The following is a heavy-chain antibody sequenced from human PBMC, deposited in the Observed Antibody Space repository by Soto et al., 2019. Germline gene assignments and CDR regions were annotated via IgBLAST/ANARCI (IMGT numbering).Heavy chain of an antibody. Sequence: QVQLQQWGAGLLKPSETLSLTCAVYGGSFSGYYWSWIRQPPGKGLEWIGEINHSGSTNYNPSLKGRVTISVDTSKNQFSLKLISVTAADTAVYYCARGPSWIFGVAAHRRFDPWGQGTLVTVSS. CDR1: GGSFSGYY. CDR3: ARGPSWIFGVAAHRRFDP. CDR2: INHSGST. J-gene: IGHJ5*02. V-gene: IGHV4-34*01. D-gene: IGHD3-3*01.